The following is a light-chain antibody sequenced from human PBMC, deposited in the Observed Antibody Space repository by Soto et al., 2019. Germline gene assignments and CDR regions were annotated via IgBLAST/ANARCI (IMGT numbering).Light chain of an antibody. Sequence: QSVLTQPPSMSGAPGQRVTISCTGSSSNIGAGYDVHWYQKLPGKAPRLLIFGNNNRPSRVPDRFSGSKSGTSASLAITGLQAEDEADYYCQSHDNSRSDTYVFGTGTKLTVL. V-gene: IGLV1-40*01. CDR3: QSHDNSRSDTYV. J-gene: IGLJ1*01. CDR1: SSNIGAGYD. CDR2: GNN.